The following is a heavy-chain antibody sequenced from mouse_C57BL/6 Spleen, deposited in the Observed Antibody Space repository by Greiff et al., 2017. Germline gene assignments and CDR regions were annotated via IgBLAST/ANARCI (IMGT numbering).Heavy chain of an antibody. V-gene: IGHV7-3*01. CDR3: ARYYGSSYYFDY. D-gene: IGHD1-1*01. CDR2: IRNKANGYTT. CDR1: GFTFTDYY. J-gene: IGHJ2*01. Sequence: EVHLVESGGGLVQPGGSLSLSCAASGFTFTDYYMSWVRQPPGKALEWLGFIRNKANGYTTEYSASVKGRFTISRDNSQSILYLQINALRAEDSATYYCARYYGSSYYFDYGGQGTTLTVSS.